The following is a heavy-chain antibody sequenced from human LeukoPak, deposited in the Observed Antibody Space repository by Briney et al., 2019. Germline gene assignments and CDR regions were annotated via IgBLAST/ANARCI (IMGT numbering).Heavy chain of an antibody. J-gene: IGHJ4*01. Sequence: GSLRLSCAASGLTFSSYAMSWVRQPPGKGLEWIGSIYNSGTTYYNPSLKSRVTISVDTSKNQFSLKVSSVTAADTAVYYCVSRVYGLGSFNYWGQGTLVTVSS. CDR2: IYNSGTT. CDR1: GLTFSSYA. V-gene: IGHV4-39*01. CDR3: VSRVYGLGSFNY. D-gene: IGHD3-10*01.